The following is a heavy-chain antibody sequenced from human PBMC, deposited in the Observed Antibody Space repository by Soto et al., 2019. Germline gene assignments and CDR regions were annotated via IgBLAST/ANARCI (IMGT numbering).Heavy chain of an antibody. CDR2: ISYDGSNK. V-gene: IGHV3-30*18. CDR3: AKDLGSGKPYYYYAMDV. CDR1: GFIFSRYG. D-gene: IGHD3-10*01. J-gene: IGHJ6*02. Sequence: QVQLVESGGGVVQPGRSLRLSCAASGFIFSRYGMHWVRQAPGKGLEWVAVISYDGSNKYCAESVKGRFIISRDKSENTLYLQMNSLRAEDTAVYYCAKDLGSGKPYYYYAMDVWGQGTTVTVSS.